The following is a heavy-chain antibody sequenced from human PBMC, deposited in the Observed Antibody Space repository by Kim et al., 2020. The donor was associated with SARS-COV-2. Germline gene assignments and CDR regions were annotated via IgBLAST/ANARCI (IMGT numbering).Heavy chain of an antibody. D-gene: IGHD6-19*01. CDR2: IKQDGSDK. CDR1: GFTFSGYW. J-gene: IGHJ4*02. V-gene: IGHV3-7*03. CDR3: ARAGSGLKYFDY. Sequence: LSLTCAASGFTFSGYWMIWVRQAPGKGLEWVANIKQDGSDKYYVDSVKGRFTISRDNAKNSLYLQMNSLRAEDTAVYYCARAGSGLKYFDYWGQGTLVTVSS.